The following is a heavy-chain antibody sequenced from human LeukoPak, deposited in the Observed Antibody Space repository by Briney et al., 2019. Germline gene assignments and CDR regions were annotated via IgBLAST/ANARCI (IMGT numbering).Heavy chain of an antibody. CDR2: IYTSGST. CDR3: ASTVSGLDAFDI. V-gene: IGHV4-4*09. D-gene: IGHD1-14*01. J-gene: IGHJ3*02. Sequence: PSETLSLTCTVSGGSISGYYWSWIRQPPGKGLEWIGYIYTSGSTNYNPSLKSRVTISVDTSKNQFSLKLSSVTAADTAVYYCASTVSGLDAFDIWGQGTMVTVSS. CDR1: GGSISGYY.